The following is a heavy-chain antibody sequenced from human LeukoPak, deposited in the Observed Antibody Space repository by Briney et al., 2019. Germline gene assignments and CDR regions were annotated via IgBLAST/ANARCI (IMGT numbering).Heavy chain of an antibody. Sequence: GGSLRLSCAASGFTFSSYSMNWVRQAPGKGLEWVSSISSSSSYIYYADSVKGRFTISRDNSKNTLYLQMNSLRAEDTAVYYCARVATGWGADYFDYWGQGTLVTVSS. J-gene: IGHJ4*02. CDR3: ARVATGWGADYFDY. CDR2: ISSSSSYI. V-gene: IGHV3-21*04. D-gene: IGHD3-9*01. CDR1: GFTFSSYS.